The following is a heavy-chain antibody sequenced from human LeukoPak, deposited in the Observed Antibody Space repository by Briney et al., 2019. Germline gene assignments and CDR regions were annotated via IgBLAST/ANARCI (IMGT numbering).Heavy chain of an antibody. CDR3: ARVARSENCGGDCYHGDY. Sequence: PSETLSLTCTVSGYSISSGYYWGWIRQPPGKGLEWIGSIYHSGSTYYNPSLKSRVTISVDTSKNQFSLKLSSVTAADTAVYYCARVARSENCGGDCYHGDYWGQGTLVTVSS. CDR2: IYHSGST. D-gene: IGHD2-21*02. CDR1: GYSISSGYY. V-gene: IGHV4-38-2*02. J-gene: IGHJ4*02.